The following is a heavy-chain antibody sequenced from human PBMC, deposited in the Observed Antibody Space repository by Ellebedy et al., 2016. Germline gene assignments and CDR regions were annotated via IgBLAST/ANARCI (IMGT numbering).Heavy chain of an antibody. J-gene: IGHJ3*02. CDR2: IYTSGST. CDR3: AKWNGNLNAFDI. CDR1: GDSISSYY. Sequence: SETLSLTCTVSGDSISSYYWSWVRQPAGKALEYIGRIYTSGSTNYNPSLKSRVTMSVDTSKSQFSLRLTSVTAADTAVYYCAKWNGNLNAFDIWGQGTMVTVSS. V-gene: IGHV4-4*07. D-gene: IGHD1-1*01.